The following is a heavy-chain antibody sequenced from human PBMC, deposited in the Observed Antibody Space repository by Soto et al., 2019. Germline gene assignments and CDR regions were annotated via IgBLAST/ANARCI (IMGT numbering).Heavy chain of an antibody. J-gene: IGHJ3*02. V-gene: IGHV1-2*04. CDR3: AREGVGATSLDAFDI. D-gene: IGHD1-26*01. Sequence: ASVKVSCKASGYTFTGYYMHWVRQAPGQGLEWMGWINPNSGGTNYAQKFQGWVTMTRDTSISTAYMELSRLRSDDTAVYYCAREGVGATSLDAFDIWGQGTMVTVSS. CDR1: GYTFTGYY. CDR2: INPNSGGT.